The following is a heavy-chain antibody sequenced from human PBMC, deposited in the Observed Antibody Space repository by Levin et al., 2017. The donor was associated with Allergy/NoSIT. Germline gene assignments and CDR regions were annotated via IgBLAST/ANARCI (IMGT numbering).Heavy chain of an antibody. CDR3: ASVGYCSGGSCYSSWYFDL. Sequence: KISCKASGGTFSSYAISWVRQAPGQGLEWMGGIIPIFGTANYAQKFQGRVTITADESTSTAYMELSSLRSEDTAVYYCASVGYCSGGSCYSSWYFDLWGRGTLVTVSS. V-gene: IGHV1-69*01. J-gene: IGHJ2*01. D-gene: IGHD2-15*01. CDR1: GGTFSSYA. CDR2: IIPIFGTA.